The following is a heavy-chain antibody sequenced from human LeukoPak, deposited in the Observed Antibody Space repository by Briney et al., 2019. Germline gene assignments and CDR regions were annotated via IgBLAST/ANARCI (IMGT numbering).Heavy chain of an antibody. CDR1: GFTFSRHA. J-gene: IGHJ4*02. CDR3: AKVSVLMVYFDY. D-gene: IGHD2-8*01. V-gene: IGHV3-23*01. Sequence: PGGSLRLSCVASGFTFSRHAMSWVRQAPGKGLEWVSGISDNGVTTYYADSVRGRFTISRDSSKNTLYLQINSLRAEDTAVYYCAKVSVLMVYFDYWGQGTLVTVSS. CDR2: ISDNGVTT.